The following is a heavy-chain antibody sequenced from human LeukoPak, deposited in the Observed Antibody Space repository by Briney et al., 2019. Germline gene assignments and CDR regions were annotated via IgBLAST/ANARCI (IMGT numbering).Heavy chain of an antibody. J-gene: IGHJ1*01. CDR3: ARQGIVVVPAARVQYFQH. CDR1: GYSISSGYY. V-gene: IGHV4-38-2*01. Sequence: SETLSLTCAVSGYSISSGYYWGWIRQPPGKGLEWIGSIYHSGSTYYNPSLKSRVTISVDTSKNQFSLKLSSVTAADTAVYYCARQGIVVVPAARVQYFQHWGQGTLVTVSS. D-gene: IGHD2-2*01. CDR2: IYHSGST.